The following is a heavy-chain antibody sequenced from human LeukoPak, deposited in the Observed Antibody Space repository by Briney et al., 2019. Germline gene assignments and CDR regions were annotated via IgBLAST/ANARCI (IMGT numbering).Heavy chain of an antibody. CDR3: ARVGSSSLDAFDI. Sequence: SETLSLTCTVSGGSISSGGYYWSWIRQPPGKGLEWIGYIYHSGSTNYNPSLKSRVTISVDKSKNQFSLKLSSVTAADTAVYYCARVGSSSLDAFDIWGQGTMVTVSS. CDR2: IYHSGST. J-gene: IGHJ3*02. D-gene: IGHD6-13*01. CDR1: GGSISSGGYY. V-gene: IGHV4-30-2*01.